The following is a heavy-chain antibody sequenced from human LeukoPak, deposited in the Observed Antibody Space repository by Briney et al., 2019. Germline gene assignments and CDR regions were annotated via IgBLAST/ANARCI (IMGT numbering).Heavy chain of an antibody. D-gene: IGHD3-22*01. Sequence: GGSLRLSCAASGFTFSSYSMNWVRQAPGKGLEWVSSISSSSSYIYYADSVKGRFTISRDNAKHSLYLQMNSLRAEDTAVYYCARDRWYYYDISDYYHDHFDIWGQGTMVTVSS. CDR3: ARDRWYYYDISDYYHDHFDI. CDR2: ISSSSSYI. CDR1: GFTFSSYS. J-gene: IGHJ3*02. V-gene: IGHV3-21*01.